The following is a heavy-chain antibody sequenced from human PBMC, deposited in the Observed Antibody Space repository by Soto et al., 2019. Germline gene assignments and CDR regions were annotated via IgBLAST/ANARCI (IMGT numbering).Heavy chain of an antibody. V-gene: IGHV1-18*01. D-gene: IGHD3-10*01. CDR1: GYVFGGYG. CDR3: ARDLDGSGSYYTDY. J-gene: IGHJ4*02. CDR2: ISAYKGNK. Sequence: GASVKVSCKASGYVFGGYGINWVRQVPGQGLEWVGWISAYKGNKNYAQKFQGRVTMTTDTSTSTAYMELRSLRSDDTAVYYCARDLDGSGSYYTDYWGQGSLVTVSS.